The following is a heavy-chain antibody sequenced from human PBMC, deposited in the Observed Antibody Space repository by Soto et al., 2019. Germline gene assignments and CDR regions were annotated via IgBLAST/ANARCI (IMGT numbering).Heavy chain of an antibody. V-gene: IGHV5-51*01. D-gene: IGHD2-15*01. CDR1: GYTFTNYW. J-gene: IGHJ6*03. CDR2: IYPGDSDI. Sequence: GESLKISCKTSGYTFTNYWISRVRQVPGKGLEWMGIIYPGDSDIRYNPSFKGLVTLSDDRSISTAYLQWSSLKASDTAIYYCAIHGCSDGIGYCFLGWYHYNMDVGGQGTADTVSS. CDR3: AIHGCSDGIGYCFLGWYHYNMDV.